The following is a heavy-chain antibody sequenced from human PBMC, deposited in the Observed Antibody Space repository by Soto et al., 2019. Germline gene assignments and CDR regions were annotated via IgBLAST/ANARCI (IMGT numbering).Heavy chain of an antibody. Sequence: GESLKISCKGSGYSFTSYWISWVRQMPGKGLGWMGRIDPSDSYTNYSPSFQGHVTISADKSISTAYLQWSSLKASDTAMYYCARPDRYYYDSSGQYYYYGMDVWGQGTTVTVSS. CDR3: ARPDRYYYDSSGQYYYYGMDV. V-gene: IGHV5-10-1*01. J-gene: IGHJ6*02. D-gene: IGHD3-22*01. CDR2: IDPSDSYT. CDR1: GYSFTSYW.